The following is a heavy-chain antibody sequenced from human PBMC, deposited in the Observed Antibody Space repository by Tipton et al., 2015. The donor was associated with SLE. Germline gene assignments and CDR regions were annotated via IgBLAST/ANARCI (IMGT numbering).Heavy chain of an antibody. D-gene: IGHD4-17*01. V-gene: IGHV3-9*01. CDR2: ISWNSGSI. Sequence: SLRLSCAASGFTFDDYAMHWVRQAPGKGLEWVSGISWNSGSIGYADSVKGRFTISRDNAKNSLYLQMNSLRAEDTAVYYCARDQRTTVTTLDYWGQGTLVTVSS. CDR3: ARDQRTTVTTLDY. CDR1: GFTFDDYA. J-gene: IGHJ4*02.